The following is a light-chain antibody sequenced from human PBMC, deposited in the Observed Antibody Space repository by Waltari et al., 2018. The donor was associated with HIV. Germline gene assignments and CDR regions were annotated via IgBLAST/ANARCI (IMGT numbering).Light chain of an antibody. CDR3: QQFKTYPLT. Sequence: DLQLTQSPPFLSASVGDRVTFTCRASQGIRNSLAWYQQRPGKAPNLLIYAASTLHSGGPSRFSGSGSGTDFTLTISSLQPEDFATYYCQQFKTYPLTFGPGTKVDVK. J-gene: IGKJ3*01. V-gene: IGKV1-9*01. CDR2: AAS. CDR1: QGIRNS.